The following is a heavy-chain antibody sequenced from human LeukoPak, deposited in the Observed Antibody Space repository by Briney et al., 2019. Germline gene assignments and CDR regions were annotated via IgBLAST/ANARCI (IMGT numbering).Heavy chain of an antibody. CDR3: AGSITGTARGRFDP. CDR2: IYTSGST. J-gene: IGHJ5*02. Sequence: SETLSLTCTVSGGSISSYYWSWIRQPPGKGLEWIGYIYTSGSTNYNPSLKSRVTISVDTSKNQFSLKLSSVTAADTAVYYCAGSITGTARGRFDPWGQGTLVTVSS. V-gene: IGHV4-4*09. CDR1: GGSISSYY. D-gene: IGHD1-20*01.